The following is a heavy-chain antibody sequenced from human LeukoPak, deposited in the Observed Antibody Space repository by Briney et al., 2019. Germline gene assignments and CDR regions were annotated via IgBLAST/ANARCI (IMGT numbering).Heavy chain of an antibody. CDR3: ARDSSSSYFYYYGMDV. CDR1: GFTFSGYS. CDR2: ISSTSSYI. V-gene: IGHV3-21*01. D-gene: IGHD6-6*01. J-gene: IGHJ6*02. Sequence: GGSLRLSCAASGFTFSGYSMNWVRQAPAKGLEWVSSISSTSSYIYYADSVKGRSAISRDNAKNSLYLQMNSLRAEDTAVYYCARDSSSSYFYYYGMDVWGQGTTVTVSS.